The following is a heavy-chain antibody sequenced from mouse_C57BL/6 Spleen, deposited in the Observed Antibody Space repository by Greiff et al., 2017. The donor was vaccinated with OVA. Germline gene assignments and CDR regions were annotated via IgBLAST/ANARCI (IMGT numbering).Heavy chain of an antibody. J-gene: IGHJ4*01. CDR1: GFTFSDFY. D-gene: IGHD2-14*01. Sequence: EVKLVESGGGLVQSGRSLRLSCATSGFTFSDFYMEWVRQAPGKGLEWIAASRNKANDYTTEYSASVKGRFIVSRDTSQSILYLQMNALRAEDTAIDYGARGLGEYEDYAMDYWGQGTSVTVSS. V-gene: IGHV7-1*01. CDR3: ARGLGEYEDYAMDY. CDR2: SRNKANDYTT.